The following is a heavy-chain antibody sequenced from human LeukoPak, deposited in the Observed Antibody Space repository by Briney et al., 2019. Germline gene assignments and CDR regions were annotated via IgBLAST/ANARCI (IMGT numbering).Heavy chain of an antibody. CDR2: ISAYNGNT. J-gene: IGHJ4*02. CDR1: GYTFTSYG. CDR3: ARGRAPWELLDY. V-gene: IGHV1-18*01. Sequence: ASVKVSCKASGYTFTSYGISWVRQAPGQGLVWMGWISAYNGNTNYAQKLQGRVIMTTDTSTSTAYMELRSLRSDDTAVYYCARGRAPWELLDYWGQGTLVTVSS. D-gene: IGHD1-26*01.